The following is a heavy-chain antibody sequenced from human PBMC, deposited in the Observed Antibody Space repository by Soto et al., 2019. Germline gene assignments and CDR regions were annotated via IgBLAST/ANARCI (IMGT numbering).Heavy chain of an antibody. CDR1: GFTFSTYA. J-gene: IGHJ6*01. CDR3: ARDKVFAGDYYYYGMDV. D-gene: IGHD1-1*01. CDR2: ISYDGSRK. V-gene: IGHV3-30-3*01. Sequence: QVQLVESGGGVVQPGRSLRLSCAASGFTFSTYAVHWVRQAPGKGLEWVAVISYDGSRKYYADSVKGRFTISRDNSKNTLYLQMNSLRAEDTAVYYCARDKVFAGDYYYYGMDVW.